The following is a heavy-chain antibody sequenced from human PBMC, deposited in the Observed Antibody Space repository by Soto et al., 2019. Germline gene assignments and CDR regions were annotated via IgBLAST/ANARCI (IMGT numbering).Heavy chain of an antibody. CDR1: GYTFTSYD. Sequence: ASVKVSCKASGYTFTSYDINWVRQATGQGLEWMGWMNPNSGNTGYAQKFQGRVTMTRNTSISTAYLQWTSLKAADTAMYYCARSRRGAYSSGWYSPSGYYNSGIAVWGKGTKVPVSS. V-gene: IGHV1-8*02. CDR2: MNPNSGNT. D-gene: IGHD6-19*01. CDR3: ARSRRGAYSSGWYSPSGYYNSGIAV. J-gene: IGHJ6*04.